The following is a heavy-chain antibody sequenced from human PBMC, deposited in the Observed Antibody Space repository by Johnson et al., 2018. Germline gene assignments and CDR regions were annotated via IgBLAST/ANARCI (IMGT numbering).Heavy chain of an antibody. CDR3: AKDWEIAAVGTGGYFHH. Sequence: EVQLVESGGGVVQPGRSLRLSCTASGFTFGDYAMSWFRQAPGKGLEWVGFIRSKAYGGTTEYAASVKGRFTISRDYSKSIAYLQMNSLKTEDTAGYYCAKDWEIAAVGTGGYFHHWGQGTLVTVSS. CDR2: IRSKAYGGTT. D-gene: IGHD6-13*01. J-gene: IGHJ1*01. CDR1: GFTFGDYA. V-gene: IGHV3-49*03.